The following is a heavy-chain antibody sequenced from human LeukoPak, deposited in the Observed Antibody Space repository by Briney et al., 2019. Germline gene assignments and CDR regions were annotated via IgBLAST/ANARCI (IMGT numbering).Heavy chain of an antibody. D-gene: IGHD6-13*01. CDR1: SGSISSNNHY. J-gene: IGHJ4*02. CDR3: ARGEVDSSSWYAYFDY. V-gene: IGHV4-39*07. Sequence: SETLSLTCTVPSGSISSNNHYWSWIRQPPGKGLEWIGEINHSGSTNYNPSLKSRVTISVDTSKNQFSLKLSSVTAADTAVYYCARGEVDSSSWYAYFDYWGPGTLVTVSS. CDR2: INHSGST.